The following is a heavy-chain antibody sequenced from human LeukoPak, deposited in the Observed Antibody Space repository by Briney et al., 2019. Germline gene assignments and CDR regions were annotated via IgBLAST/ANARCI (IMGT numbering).Heavy chain of an antibody. CDR1: DGSITNYD. J-gene: IGHJ4*02. CDR3: ATGYGDFRVEGRYFYS. CDR2: VHYSGTT. Sequence: PSETLSLTCTVSDGSITNYDWSWVRRPPGKGLEFIGHVHYSGTTNYNPSLRSRVTISIDTSKKHFFLKLKSVTAADTAVYYCATGYGDFRVEGRYFYSWGQGTLVTVSS. D-gene: IGHD4-17*01. V-gene: IGHV4-59*01.